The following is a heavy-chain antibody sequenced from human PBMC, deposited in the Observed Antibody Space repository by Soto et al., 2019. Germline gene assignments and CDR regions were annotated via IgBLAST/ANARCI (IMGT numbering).Heavy chain of an antibody. CDR3: GGATEDWSFDL. CDR2: VWNDGNNK. J-gene: IGHJ2*01. Sequence: QVQLVESGGGVVQPGRSLRLSCAASGFTFSRYGMHWVRHAPGKGLEWVAVVWNDGNNKYYADSVKGRFTVSRDNSKNTVYLEMNSLRAEDTAVYYCGGATEDWSFDLWGRGALVTVSS. CDR1: GFTFSRYG. V-gene: IGHV3-33*01.